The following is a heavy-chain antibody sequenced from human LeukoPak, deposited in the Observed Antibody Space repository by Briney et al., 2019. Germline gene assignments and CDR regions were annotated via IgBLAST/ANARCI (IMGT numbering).Heavy chain of an antibody. J-gene: IGHJ6*02. D-gene: IGHD3-10*01. Sequence: SGPALVKPTQTPTLTCTFSGFSLSTSGMCVSWIRQPPGKALEWLARIDRDDDKYYSTSLKTRLTISKDTSKNQVVLTMTNMDPVDTATYYCARTPHYYGSGSYYSSQRYYYYGMDVWGQGTTVTVSS. CDR2: IDRDDDK. CDR1: GFSLSTSGMC. V-gene: IGHV2-70*11. CDR3: ARTPHYYGSGSYYSSQRYYYYGMDV.